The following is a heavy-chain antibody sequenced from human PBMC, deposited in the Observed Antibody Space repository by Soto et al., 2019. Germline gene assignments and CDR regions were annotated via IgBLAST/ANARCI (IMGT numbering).Heavy chain of an antibody. D-gene: IGHD6-6*01. CDR3: AREIRWVLEKKQLVALGFDP. J-gene: IGHJ5*02. CDR1: GGSVSSGSYY. CDR2: IYYSGST. Sequence: SETLSLTCTVSGGSVSSGSYYWSWIRQPPGKGLEWIGYIYYSGSTNYNPSLKSRVTISVDTSKNQFSLKLSSVTAADTAVYYCAREIRWVLEKKQLVALGFDPWGQGTLVTVSS. V-gene: IGHV4-61*01.